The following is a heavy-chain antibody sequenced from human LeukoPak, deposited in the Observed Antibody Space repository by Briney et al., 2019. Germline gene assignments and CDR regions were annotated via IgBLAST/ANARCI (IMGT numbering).Heavy chain of an antibody. J-gene: IGHJ3*02. V-gene: IGHV1-69*02. D-gene: IGHD3-3*01. CDR2: IIPILGIA. Sequence: SVKVSCKASGGTFSSYTISWVRQAPGQGLEWMGRIIPILGIANYAQKFQGRVTITADKSTSTAYMELSCLRSEDTAVYYCARGSITIFGVVIHAFDIWGQGTMVTVSS. CDR1: GGTFSSYT. CDR3: ARGSITIFGVVIHAFDI.